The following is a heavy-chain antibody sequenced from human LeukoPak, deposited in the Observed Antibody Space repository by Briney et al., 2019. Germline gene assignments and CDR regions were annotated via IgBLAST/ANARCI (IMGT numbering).Heavy chain of an antibody. CDR1: GFTFSSYS. CDR2: ISSSSSTI. J-gene: IGHJ4*02. D-gene: IGHD3-22*01. V-gene: IGHV3-48*04. CDR3: ARDAGYYYDSSPYFDY. Sequence: GGSLRLSCAASGFTFSSYSMNWVRQAPGKGLEWVSYISSSSSTIYYADSVKGRFTISRDNAKNSLYLQMNSLRAEDTAVYYCARDAGYYYDSSPYFDYWGQGTLVTVSS.